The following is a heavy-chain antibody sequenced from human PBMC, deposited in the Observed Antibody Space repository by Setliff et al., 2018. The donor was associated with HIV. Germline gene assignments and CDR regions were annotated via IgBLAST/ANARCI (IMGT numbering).Heavy chain of an antibody. V-gene: IGHV1-3*01. CDR2: INADNGNT. J-gene: IGHJ5*02. D-gene: IGHD3-9*01. Sequence: ASVKVSCKSSGYTFTRYGIHWLRLAPGQSLEWMGWINADNGNTKYSQKFHDRVTITRDSSANTVFMELSSLRSEDTAVYYCARDRDSLLIGYTPNNWFDPWGQGTLVTVSS. CDR1: GYTFTRYG. CDR3: ARDRDSLLIGYTPNNWFDP.